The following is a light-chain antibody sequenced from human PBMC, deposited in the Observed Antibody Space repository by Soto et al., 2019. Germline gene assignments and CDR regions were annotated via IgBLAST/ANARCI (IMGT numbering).Light chain of an antibody. CDR3: QQYNSWPPIT. CDR2: DAS. CDR1: QSISSW. V-gene: IGKV1-5*01. Sequence: DIQVSHSASTLSASVGDRVTITCRASQSISSWLAWYQQKPGKAPKLLIYDASSLESGVPSRFSGGGSGTEFTLTISSLQSEDFVVYYCQQYNSWPPITFGQRTRLEIK. J-gene: IGKJ5*01.